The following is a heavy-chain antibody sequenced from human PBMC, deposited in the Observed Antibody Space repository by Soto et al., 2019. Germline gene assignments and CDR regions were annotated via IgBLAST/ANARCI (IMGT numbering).Heavy chain of an antibody. CDR2: INAGNGNT. CDR1: GYTFTSYA. Sequence: GASVKVSCKASGYTFTSYAMHWVRQAPGQRLEWMGWINAGNGNTKYSQKFQGRVTITRDTSASTAYMELSSLRSEDTAVYYCAGPLPLNYYYDSSGYYDYGMDVWGQGTTVTV. J-gene: IGHJ6*02. D-gene: IGHD3-22*01. CDR3: AGPLPLNYYYDSSGYYDYGMDV. V-gene: IGHV1-3*01.